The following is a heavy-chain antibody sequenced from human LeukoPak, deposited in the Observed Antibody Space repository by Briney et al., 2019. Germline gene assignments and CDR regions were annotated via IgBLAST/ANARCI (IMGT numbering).Heavy chain of an antibody. J-gene: IGHJ4*02. V-gene: IGHV3-30*02. CDR2: TRSDESDK. Sequence: GGSLRLSCAVSGFIFSTYGMYWVRQGPGKGLEWVAFTRSDESDKSYAGSVKGRFTISRDNSKNTLYLQMNTLRAEDTAVYYCGKHDSASDYWGQGTLVTVSS. D-gene: IGHD1-26*01. CDR1: GFIFSTYG. CDR3: GKHDSASDY.